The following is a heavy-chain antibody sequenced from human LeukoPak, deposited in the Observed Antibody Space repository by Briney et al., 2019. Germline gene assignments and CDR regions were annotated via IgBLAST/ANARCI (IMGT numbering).Heavy chain of an antibody. Sequence: PGESLKISCKSSGYSSTSYWIGWVRQMPGKGLEWMGIIYHGDSDTRYSPSFQGQVTISADKSISTAYLQWSSLKASDTAMYFCARHGQYSDCLAYCRAASCYPLGYCCYGMAAWGQGTTVTVSS. CDR2: IYHGDSDT. D-gene: IGHD2-15*01. J-gene: IGHJ6*02. CDR1: GYSSTSYW. V-gene: IGHV5-51*01. CDR3: ARHGQYSDCLAYCRAASCYPLGYCCYGMAA.